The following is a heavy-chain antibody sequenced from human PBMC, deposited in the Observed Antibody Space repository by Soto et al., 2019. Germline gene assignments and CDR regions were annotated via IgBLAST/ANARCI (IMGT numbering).Heavy chain of an antibody. CDR2: IYDTGST. CDR1: GSDITTYY. V-gene: IGHV4-59*12. D-gene: IGHD1-1*01. CDR3: VRDGTKTLRDWFDP. Sequence: PSETLSLTCSVSGSDITTYYLSWLRQSPGKGLEWIGHIYDTGSTSYNPSLKSRVMMSVDTSKKQFSLKWRSVTAADTAVYYCVRDGTKTLRDWFDPWGQGISVTVSS. J-gene: IGHJ5*02.